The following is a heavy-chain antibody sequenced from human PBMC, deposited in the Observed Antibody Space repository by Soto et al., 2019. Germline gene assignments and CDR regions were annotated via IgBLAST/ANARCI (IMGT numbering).Heavy chain of an antibody. CDR1: GYSFSSYW. J-gene: IGHJ4*02. Sequence: GEPLKISCKGSGYSFSSYWSCWVRQMPGKGLEWMGIIYPGDSDTRYSPSFQGQVTISADKSISTAYLQWSSLKASDTAMYYCARTLNYDILTGYVDYCGQGTLVTVSS. CDR3: ARTLNYDILTGYVDY. V-gene: IGHV5-51*01. CDR2: IYPGDSDT. D-gene: IGHD3-9*01.